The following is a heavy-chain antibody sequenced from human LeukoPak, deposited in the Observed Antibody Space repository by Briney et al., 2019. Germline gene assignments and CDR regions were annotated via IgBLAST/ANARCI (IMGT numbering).Heavy chain of an antibody. V-gene: IGHV4-59*01. CDR2: IYYSGST. CDR3: ARDGGDSSGWYSGAFDI. Sequence: SETLSLTCAVYGGSFSGYYWSWIRQPPGKGLEWIGYIYYSGSTNYNPSLKSRVTISVDTSKNQFSLKLSSVTAADTAVYYCARDGGDSSGWYSGAFDIWGQGTMVTVSS. CDR1: GGSFSGYY. J-gene: IGHJ3*02. D-gene: IGHD6-19*01.